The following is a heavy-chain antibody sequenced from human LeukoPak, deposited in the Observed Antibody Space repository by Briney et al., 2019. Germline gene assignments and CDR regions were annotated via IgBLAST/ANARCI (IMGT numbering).Heavy chain of an antibody. D-gene: IGHD1-26*01. V-gene: IGHV4-30-4*01. CDR1: GGSISSGDYY. CDR3: AGQVGGDYVGY. CDR2: IYYSGST. Sequence: PSETLSLTCTVSGGSISSGDYYWSWIRQPPGKGLEWIGYIYYSGSTYYNPSLKSRVTISVDTSKNQFSLKLSSVTAADTAVYYCAGQVGGDYVGYWGQGTLVTVSS. J-gene: IGHJ4*02.